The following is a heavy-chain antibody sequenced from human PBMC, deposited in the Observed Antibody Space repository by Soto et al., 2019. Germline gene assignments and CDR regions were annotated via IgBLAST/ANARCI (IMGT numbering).Heavy chain of an antibody. Sequence: ASETLSLTCTVSGGSISSGGYYWSWIRQHPGKGLEWIGYIYYSGSTYYNPSLKSRVTISVDTSKNQFSLKLSSVTAADTAVYYCARAWNDYSNWFDPWGQGTLVTVSS. V-gene: IGHV4-31*03. CDR1: GGSISSGGYY. CDR3: ARAWNDYSNWFDP. CDR2: IYYSGST. J-gene: IGHJ5*02. D-gene: IGHD4-4*01.